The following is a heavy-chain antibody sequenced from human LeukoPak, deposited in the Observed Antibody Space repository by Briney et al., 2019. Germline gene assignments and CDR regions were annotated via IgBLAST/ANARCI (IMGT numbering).Heavy chain of an antibody. CDR1: GFTFSNAW. CDR3: TTEPYSSGWPYYFDY. D-gene: IGHD6-19*01. Sequence: GGSLRLSCAASGFTFSNAWMSWVRQAPGKGLEWVGRIKSKTDGGTTDYAAPVKGRFTISRDDSKNTLYLQMNSLKTEDTAVYYCTTEPYSSGWPYYFDYWGRGTLVTVSS. CDR2: IKSKTDGGTT. V-gene: IGHV3-15*01. J-gene: IGHJ4*02.